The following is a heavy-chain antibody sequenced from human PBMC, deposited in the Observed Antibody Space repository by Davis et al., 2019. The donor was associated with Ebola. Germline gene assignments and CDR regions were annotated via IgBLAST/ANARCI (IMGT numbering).Heavy chain of an antibody. Sequence: PSETLSLTCAVYGGSFSGYCWSWIRQPPGKGLEWIGEINHSGSTNYNPSLKSRVTISVDTSKNQFSLKLSSVTAADTAVYYCARGLGLLWFGESYNWFDPWGQGTLVTVSS. V-gene: IGHV4-34*01. CDR3: ARGLGLLWFGESYNWFDP. CDR1: GGSFSGYC. CDR2: INHSGST. D-gene: IGHD3-10*01. J-gene: IGHJ5*02.